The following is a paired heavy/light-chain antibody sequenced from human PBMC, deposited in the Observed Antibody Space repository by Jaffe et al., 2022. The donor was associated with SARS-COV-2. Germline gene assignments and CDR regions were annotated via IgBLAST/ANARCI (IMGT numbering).Heavy chain of an antibody. V-gene: IGHV3-30*18. CDR2: ISYDGNHD. Sequence: QVLLVESGGGVVQPGTSLRLSCAASGFTFSTYGMHWVRQAPGKGLEWVAVISYDGNHDFYADSVKGRFTISRDNSRNTLFLQMNSLRDEDTAVYYCAKEGATIVGAVVQHPFNWFDPWGQGTLVTVSS. CDR3: AKEGATIVGAVVQHPFNWFDP. J-gene: IGHJ5*02. CDR1: GFTFSTYG. D-gene: IGHD2-15*01.
Light chain of an antibody. J-gene: IGLJ3*02. CDR3: VLFMSGHIRV. V-gene: IGLV8-61*01. CDR1: SGSVSTSHY. Sequence: QTVVTQEPSLSVSPGGTVTLTCGLSSGSVSTSHYPSWYQQTPGQAPRTLIYSTTTRSSGVPHRFSGSILGDKAALTITGAQADDESDYYCVLFMSGHIRVFGGGTKLTVL. CDR2: STT.